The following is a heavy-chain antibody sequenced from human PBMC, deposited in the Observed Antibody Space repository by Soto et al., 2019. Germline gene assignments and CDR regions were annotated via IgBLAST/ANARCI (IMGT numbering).Heavy chain of an antibody. D-gene: IGHD3-22*01. CDR3: ARGGITMIVVVRRRDAFDI. Sequence: SVKVSCKASGYTFTSYGIRWVRQAPGQGLELMGGIIPIFGTANYAQKFQGRVTITADKSTSTAYMELSSLRSEDTAVYYCARGGITMIVVVRRRDAFDIWGQGTMVTV. V-gene: IGHV1-69*06. CDR1: GYTFTSYG. J-gene: IGHJ3*02. CDR2: IIPIFGTA.